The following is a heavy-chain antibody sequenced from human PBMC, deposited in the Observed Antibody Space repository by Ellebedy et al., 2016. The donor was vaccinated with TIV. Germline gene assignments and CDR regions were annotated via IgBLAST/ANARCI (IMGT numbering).Heavy chain of an antibody. V-gene: IGHV5-10-1*01. CDR1: GYSFTSYW. Sequence: GESLKISCKGSGYSFTSYWISWVRQMPGKGLEWMGRIDPTDSYTNYGPSFQGHVTISADKSISTAYLQWSSLKASDTAMYYCARHFRVGLAGDVRGEYLYIDLWGRGTLVTVSS. CDR2: IDPTDSYT. J-gene: IGHJ2*01. D-gene: IGHD3-10*02. CDR3: ARHFRVGLAGDVRGEYLYIDL.